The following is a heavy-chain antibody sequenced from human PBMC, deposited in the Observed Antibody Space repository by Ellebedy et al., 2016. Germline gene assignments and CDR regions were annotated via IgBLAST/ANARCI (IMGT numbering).Heavy chain of an antibody. V-gene: IGHV3-21*01. CDR3: AKFTITATLFDY. Sequence: GGSLRLXXAASGFTFSSYSMNWVRQAPGKGLEWVSSISSSSSYIYYADSVKGRFTISRDNAKNSLYLQMNSLRAEDTAVYYCAKFTITATLFDYWGQGTLVTVSS. D-gene: IGHD1-20*01. J-gene: IGHJ4*02. CDR1: GFTFSSYS. CDR2: ISSSSSYI.